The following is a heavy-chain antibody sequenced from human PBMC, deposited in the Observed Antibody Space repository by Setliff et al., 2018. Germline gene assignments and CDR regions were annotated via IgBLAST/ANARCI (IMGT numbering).Heavy chain of an antibody. D-gene: IGHD3-10*01. V-gene: IGHV4-61*02. CDR2: IHASGSP. CDR1: GGSITSGSFY. CDR3: ARVDFTMLQGVLGQ. J-gene: IGHJ1*01. Sequence: SETLSLTCTVSGGSITSGSFYWSWIRQPAGKKLEWIGRIHASGSPDYNPSFKSRVTISRDTSTNQFSLKLGSVTAADTAVYYCARVDFTMLQGVLGQWGQGTLVTVSS.